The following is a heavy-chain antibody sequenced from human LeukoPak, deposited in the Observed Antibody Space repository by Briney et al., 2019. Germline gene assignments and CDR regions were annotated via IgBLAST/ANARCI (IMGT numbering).Heavy chain of an antibody. D-gene: IGHD3-10*01. CDR2: ISGSGGST. CDR3: AKEGGLLWFGELTY. Sequence: GGSLRLSCAASGFTFSSYAMSWVRQAPGKGLEWVSAISGSGGSTYYADSVKGRFTISRDNSKNTLYLQMNSLRAEDTAVYCCAKEGGLLWFGELTYWGQGTLVTVSS. J-gene: IGHJ4*02. V-gene: IGHV3-23*01. CDR1: GFTFSSYA.